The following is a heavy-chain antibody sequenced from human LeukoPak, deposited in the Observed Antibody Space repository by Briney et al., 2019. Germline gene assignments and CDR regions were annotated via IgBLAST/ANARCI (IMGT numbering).Heavy chain of an antibody. D-gene: IGHD2-2*01. V-gene: IGHV4-30-2*01. J-gene: IGHJ5*02. CDR3: ARGYCSSTSCYRAKFDP. CDR2: IYHSGST. Sequence: SETLSPTCAVSGGSISSGGYSWSWIRQPPGKGLEWIGYIYHSGSTYYNPSLKSRVTISVDRSKNQFSLKLSSVTAADTAVYYCARGYCSSTSCYRAKFDPWGQGTLVTVSS. CDR1: GGSISSGGYS.